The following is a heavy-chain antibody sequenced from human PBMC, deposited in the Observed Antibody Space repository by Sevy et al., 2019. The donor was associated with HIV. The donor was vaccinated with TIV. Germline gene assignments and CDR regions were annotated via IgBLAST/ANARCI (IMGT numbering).Heavy chain of an antibody. V-gene: IGHV3-7*01. D-gene: IGHD2-21*01. CDR1: GFTFNDYY. CDR2: INQDGSQK. CDR3: ARELWPGDY. J-gene: IGHJ4*02. Sequence: GGSLRLSCAASGFTFNDYYMGWVRKAPGKGLEWMANINQDGSQKNYVDSVKGRFTISRDNAKNSVSLQMNSLRVDDTAIYYCARELWPGDYWGQGTLVTVSS.